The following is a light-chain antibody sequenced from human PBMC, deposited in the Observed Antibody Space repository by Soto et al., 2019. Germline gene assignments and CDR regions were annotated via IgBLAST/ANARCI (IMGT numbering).Light chain of an antibody. CDR3: MQALQSLT. CDR2: LGS. CDR1: QSLLYNNTYNY. V-gene: IGKV2-28*01. Sequence: EIVMTQSPLTLPVTPGEPASISCRSSQSLLYNNTYNYLDWYVQKPGQSQQLLIYLGSNRALGVPDRFSGSGSGTDFTLKINRVEAEDVGTYYCMQALQSLTFGQGTRLEIQ. J-gene: IGKJ5*01.